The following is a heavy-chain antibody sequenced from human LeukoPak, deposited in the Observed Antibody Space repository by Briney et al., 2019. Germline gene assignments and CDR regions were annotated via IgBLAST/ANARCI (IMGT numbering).Heavy chain of an antibody. D-gene: IGHD3-10*01. CDR1: GFTFSSYG. CDR3: ARGGRFGERAAFDI. CDR2: ISYDGSKK. Sequence: PGGSLRLSCAASGFTFSSYGMHWVRQAPGKGLEWVAVISYDGSKKYYADSVKGRFSISRDNSKNTLYLQMNSLSSEDSAVYYCARGGRFGERAAFDIWGQGTMVTVSS. V-gene: IGHV3-30*19. J-gene: IGHJ3*02.